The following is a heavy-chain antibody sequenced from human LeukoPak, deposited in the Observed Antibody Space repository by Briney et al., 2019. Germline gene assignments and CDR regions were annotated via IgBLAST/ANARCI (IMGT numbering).Heavy chain of an antibody. D-gene: IGHD2-2*01. CDR2: INYSGST. Sequence: PSETLSLTCSVSGGSISSSDYYWGWIRQPPGKGLEWIGYINYSGSTYYNPSLKSRVTISVDTSKNQFSLKVSSVTAADTAVYYCASIVVVPAAIAYWGQGALVTVSS. J-gene: IGHJ4*02. CDR1: GGSISSSDYY. CDR3: ASIVVVPAAIAY. V-gene: IGHV4-30-4*01.